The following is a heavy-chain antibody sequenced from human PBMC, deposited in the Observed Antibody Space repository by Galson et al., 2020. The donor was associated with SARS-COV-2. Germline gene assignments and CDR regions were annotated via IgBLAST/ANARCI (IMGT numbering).Heavy chain of an antibody. Sequence: SGPTLVKPTQTLTLTCTFSGFSLSTSGMCVSWIRQPPGKALEWLALIDWDDDKYHSTSLKTRLTISKDTSKNQVVLTMTNMDPVDTATYYCARRFAYSSSWPTFDYWGQGTLVTVSS. V-gene: IGHV2-70*01. D-gene: IGHD6-13*01. J-gene: IGHJ4*02. CDR1: GFSLSTSGMC. CDR3: ARRFAYSSSWPTFDY. CDR2: IDWDDDK.